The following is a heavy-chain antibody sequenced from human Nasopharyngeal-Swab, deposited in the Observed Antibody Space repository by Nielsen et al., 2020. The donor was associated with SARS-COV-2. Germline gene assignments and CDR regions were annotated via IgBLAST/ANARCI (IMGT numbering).Heavy chain of an antibody. CDR2: ISGSGDTT. J-gene: IGHJ6*02. D-gene: IGHD2-21*01. Sequence: GFLRLSCAASGFTFSSYAMSWVPQAPGKGLEWVPIISGSGDTTYYSDSVKDRFTISRDNSKNTLYMQTNSLRVEDTAVYYCAKAPYLRGLDVWGQGTTVTVSS. CDR3: AKAPYLRGLDV. V-gene: IGHV3-23*01. CDR1: GFTFSSYA.